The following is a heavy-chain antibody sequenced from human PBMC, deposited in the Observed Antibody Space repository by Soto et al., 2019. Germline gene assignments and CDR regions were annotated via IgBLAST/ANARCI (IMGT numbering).Heavy chain of an antibody. CDR1: GYSFSEMS. CDR3: GIPGAQSYLEY. D-gene: IGHD3-10*01. CDR2: FDGEDGQT. V-gene: IGHV1-24*01. J-gene: IGHJ4*02. Sequence: ASVKVSCKVSGYSFSEMSMHWVRQTPEKGLEWMGSFDGEDGQTMYAQKFQGRVTMTEDTSADTAYMELSSLRSDDTAVYYCGIPGAQSYLEYWGQGSRVTVSS.